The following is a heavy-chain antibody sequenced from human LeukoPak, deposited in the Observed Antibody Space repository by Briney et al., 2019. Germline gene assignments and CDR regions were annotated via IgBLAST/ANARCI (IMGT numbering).Heavy chain of an antibody. CDR1: GFTFSNYN. D-gene: IGHD3-10*01. V-gene: IGHV3-53*01. CDR3: GSGSFSAFDI. Sequence: GGSLRLSCAASGFTFSNYNMDWVRQAPGKGLEWVSVIYSGGSTYYADSVKGRFTISRDNSKDTLYLQMNSLRAEDTAVYYCGSGSFSAFDIWGQGTLVTVSS. J-gene: IGHJ3*02. CDR2: IYSGGST.